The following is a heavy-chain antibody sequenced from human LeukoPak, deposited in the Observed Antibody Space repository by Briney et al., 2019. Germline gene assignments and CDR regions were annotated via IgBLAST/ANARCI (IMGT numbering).Heavy chain of an antibody. Sequence: PSETLSLTCTVSGGSISSYYWSWIRQPPGKELEWIGYIYYSGSTNYNPSLKSRVTISVDTSKNQFSLKLSSVTAADTAVYYCARAIAVAGENYYYYGMDVWGQGTTVTVSS. J-gene: IGHJ6*02. V-gene: IGHV4-59*01. CDR3: ARAIAVAGENYYYYGMDV. CDR1: GGSISSYY. CDR2: IYYSGST. D-gene: IGHD6-19*01.